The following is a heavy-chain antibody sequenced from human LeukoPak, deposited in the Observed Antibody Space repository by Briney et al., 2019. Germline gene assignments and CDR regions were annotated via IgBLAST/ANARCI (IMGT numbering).Heavy chain of an antibody. J-gene: IGHJ4*02. CDR3: AREDRSTMVRGVVDY. Sequence: GASVKVSCKASGGTFSSYAISWVRQAPGQGLEWMGGIIPIFGTANYAQKFQGRVTITADESTSTAYMELSSLRSEDTAVYYCAREDRSTMVRGVVDYWGQGTLVTVSS. V-gene: IGHV1-69*13. CDR2: IIPIFGTA. D-gene: IGHD3-10*01. CDR1: GGTFSSYA.